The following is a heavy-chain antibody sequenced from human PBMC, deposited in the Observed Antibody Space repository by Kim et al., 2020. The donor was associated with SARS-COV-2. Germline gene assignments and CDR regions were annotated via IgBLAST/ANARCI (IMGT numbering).Heavy chain of an antibody. Sequence: KGRVTISRDKSKNTMYRQMNSLRAEDTAVYYCAKGGAGPYGDYGGYYFDYWGQGTLVTVSS. V-gene: IGHV3-23*01. CDR3: AKGGAGPYGDYGGYYFDY. J-gene: IGHJ4*02. D-gene: IGHD4-17*01.